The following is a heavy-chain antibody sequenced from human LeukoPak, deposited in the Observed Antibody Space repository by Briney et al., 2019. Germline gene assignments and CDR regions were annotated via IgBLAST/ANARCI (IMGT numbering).Heavy chain of an antibody. V-gene: IGHV1-18*01. CDR3: ARDWDAMNNCFDP. CDR2: ISTNSDIR. J-gene: IGHJ5*02. Sequence: ASVKVSCKASGYTYTNYGISWVRQAPGQGLEGMGWISTNSDIRTYAQTLQGRFTMTTDTATTTDYMELNNLTFDDTAVYYCARDWDAMNNCFDPWGQGTPVTVSS. D-gene: IGHD1-26*01. CDR1: GYTYTNYG.